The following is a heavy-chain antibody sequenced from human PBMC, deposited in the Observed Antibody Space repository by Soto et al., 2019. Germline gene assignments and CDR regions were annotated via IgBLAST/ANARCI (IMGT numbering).Heavy chain of an antibody. Sequence: GGSLRLSCAASGFTFSSYAMHWVRQAPGKGLEWVAVISYDGSNKYYADSVKGRFTISIDNSKNTLYLQMNSLRAEDTAVYYCARRYYYDSSGGFDYWGQGTLVTVSS. J-gene: IGHJ4*02. V-gene: IGHV3-30-3*01. CDR2: ISYDGSNK. D-gene: IGHD3-22*01. CDR3: ARRYYYDSSGGFDY. CDR1: GFTFSSYA.